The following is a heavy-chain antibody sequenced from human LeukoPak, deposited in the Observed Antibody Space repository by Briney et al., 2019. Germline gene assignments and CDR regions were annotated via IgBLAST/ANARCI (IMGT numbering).Heavy chain of an antibody. CDR2: ISSSSSYI. CDR1: GFTFSSYS. Sequence: PGGSLRLSCAASGFTFSSYSMNWVRQAPGKGLEWVSSISSSSSYIYYADSVKGRFTISRDNAKNSLYLQMNSLRAEDTAVYYCARVGFGELFEPIDYWGQGTLVTVSS. D-gene: IGHD3-10*01. J-gene: IGHJ4*02. CDR3: ARVGFGELFEPIDY. V-gene: IGHV3-21*01.